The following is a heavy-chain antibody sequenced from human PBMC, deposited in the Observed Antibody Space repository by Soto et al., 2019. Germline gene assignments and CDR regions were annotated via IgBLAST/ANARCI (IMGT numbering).Heavy chain of an antibody. D-gene: IGHD3-3*01. J-gene: IGHJ6*04. CDR2: INADNGNT. Sequence: ASVKVSCKASGYTFTSYAMHWVRQAPGQRLEWMGWINADNGNTKYSQKLQGRVTITTDTSASTAYMELRSLRSDDTAVYYCARRGFGVVDVWGKGTTVTVSS. CDR3: ARRGFGVVDV. CDR1: GYTFTSYA. V-gene: IGHV1-3*01.